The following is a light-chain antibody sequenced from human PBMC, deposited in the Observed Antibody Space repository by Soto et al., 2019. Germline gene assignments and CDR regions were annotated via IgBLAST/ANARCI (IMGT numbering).Light chain of an antibody. CDR2: DVS. Sequence: QSALTQPRSVSGSPGQSVTISCTGTSSDVGGYNYVSWYQQHPGKAPKLMIYDVSKRPSGVPDRFSGSKSGNTASLTISGLQAEDEADYYCCSYASRIHVFGTGTKVTVL. CDR3: CSYASRIHV. CDR1: SSDVGGYNY. V-gene: IGLV2-11*01. J-gene: IGLJ1*01.